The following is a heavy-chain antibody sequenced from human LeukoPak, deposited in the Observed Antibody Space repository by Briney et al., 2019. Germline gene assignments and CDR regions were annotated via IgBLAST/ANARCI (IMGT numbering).Heavy chain of an antibody. Sequence: SGGSLRLSXAASGFTVSSNYMSWVRQAPGKGLEWGSVIHSGGTTYYADSVKGRFTISRDKSKNTLYLQMNSLRAEDTAVYYCARVWTYYDILTGYYAYYFDYWGQGTLVTVSS. D-gene: IGHD3-9*01. CDR2: IHSGGTT. CDR1: GFTVSSNY. V-gene: IGHV3-53*01. J-gene: IGHJ4*02. CDR3: ARVWTYYDILTGYYAYYFDY.